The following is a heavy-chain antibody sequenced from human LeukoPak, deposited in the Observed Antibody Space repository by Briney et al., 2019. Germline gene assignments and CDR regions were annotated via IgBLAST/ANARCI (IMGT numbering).Heavy chain of an antibody. Sequence: ASVKDFCKDSGYTFSGHYVHWLRQAPGQGLEWMGWINPNSSVTNYAQKFQGRVTLTRDTSISTAYMELSRLRSDDTAIYYCASVDSGTAYPRYEYWGQGTLLTASS. V-gene: IGHV1-2*02. CDR3: ASVDSGTAYPRYEY. CDR1: GYTFSGHY. D-gene: IGHD3/OR15-3a*01. CDR2: INPNSSVT. J-gene: IGHJ4*02.